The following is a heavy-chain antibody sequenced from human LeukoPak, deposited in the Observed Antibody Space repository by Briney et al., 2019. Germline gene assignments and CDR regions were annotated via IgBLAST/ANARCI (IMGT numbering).Heavy chain of an antibody. J-gene: IGHJ4*02. V-gene: IGHV1-69*05. D-gene: IGHD3-10*01. Sequence: SVKVPCKASGGTFSSYAISWVRQAPGQGLEWMGGIIPIFGTANYAQKFQGRVTITTDESTSTAYMELSSLRSEDTAVYYCARGLKTYYYGSGNVLLPFDYWGQGTLVTVSS. CDR1: GGTFSSYA. CDR2: IIPIFGTA. CDR3: ARGLKTYYYGSGNVLLPFDY.